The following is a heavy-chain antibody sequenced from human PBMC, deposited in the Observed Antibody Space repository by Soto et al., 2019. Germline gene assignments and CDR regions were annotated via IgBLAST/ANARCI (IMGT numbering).Heavy chain of an antibody. J-gene: IGHJ6*02. CDR3: ARYYDFWSGYYNDYYYGMDV. V-gene: IGHV3-48*03. D-gene: IGHD3-3*01. Sequence: QPGGSLRLSCAASGFTFSSYEMNWVRQAPGKGLEWVSYISSSGSTIYYADSVKGRFTISRDNAKNSLYLQMNSLRAEDTAVYYCARYYDFWSGYYNDYYYGMDVWGQGTTVTVSS. CDR2: ISSSGSTI. CDR1: GFTFSSYE.